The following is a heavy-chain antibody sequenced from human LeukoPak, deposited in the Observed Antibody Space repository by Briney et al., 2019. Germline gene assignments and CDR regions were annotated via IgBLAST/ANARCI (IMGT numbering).Heavy chain of an antibody. CDR1: GFTFSGYW. CDR3: ARGSGQEWFDP. V-gene: IGHV3-7*04. Sequence: PRGSLTLSCAASGFTFSGYWMSWVRQAPGKGLEWVANLNQDGSANNHVDSVKGRFTISRDNAKNSLYLQMNSLRAEDTAVYYCARGSGQEWFDPWGQGTLLTVSS. CDR2: LNQDGSAN. J-gene: IGHJ5*02. D-gene: IGHD7-27*01.